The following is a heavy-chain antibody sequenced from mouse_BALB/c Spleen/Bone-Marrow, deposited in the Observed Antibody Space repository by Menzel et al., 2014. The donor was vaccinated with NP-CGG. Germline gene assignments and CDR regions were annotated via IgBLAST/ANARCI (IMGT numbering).Heavy chain of an antibody. CDR3: ARYDGYFDY. Sequence: QVQLQQSGAELVRPGTSVKVSCKASGYAFTDYLMDWLKQRPGQGLEWIGVINPGSGSTNYNEKFKDKATLTADTSSSTAYMQLRSLTSDDSAVYFCARYDGYFDYWSHGTITTVSS. V-gene: IGHV1-54*01. D-gene: IGHD2-3*01. J-gene: IGHJ2*01. CDR1: GYAFTDYL. CDR2: INPGSGST.